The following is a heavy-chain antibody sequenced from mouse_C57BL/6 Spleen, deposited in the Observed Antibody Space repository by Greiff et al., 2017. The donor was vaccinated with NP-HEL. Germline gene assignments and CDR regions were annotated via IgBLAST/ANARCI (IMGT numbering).Heavy chain of an antibody. V-gene: IGHV1-80*01. J-gene: IGHJ4*01. CDR1: GYAFSSYW. D-gene: IGHD2-5*01. CDR2: IYPGDGDT. CDR3: ATYYSNYDAMDY. Sequence: QVQLQQSGAELVKPGASVKISCKASGYAFSSYWMNWVKQRPGKGLEWIGQIYPGDGDTNYNGKFKGKATLTADKSSITTYMQHSSLTSEDSAVYFCATYYSNYDAMDYWGQGTSVTVSS.